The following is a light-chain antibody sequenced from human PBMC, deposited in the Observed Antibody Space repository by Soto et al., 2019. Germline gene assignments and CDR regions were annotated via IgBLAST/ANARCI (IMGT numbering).Light chain of an antibody. J-gene: IGKJ5*01. CDR1: QSISSG. V-gene: IGKV1-5*01. Sequence: DSQMTQSASTLSASVGDRVTITCRASQSISSGLAWYQQKPGKAPKLLIYDASSFESGVPSRFSGSGSGTEFTLTISSLQPDDSATYYCQQYNSLPITFGHGTRLEIK. CDR2: DAS. CDR3: QQYNSLPIT.